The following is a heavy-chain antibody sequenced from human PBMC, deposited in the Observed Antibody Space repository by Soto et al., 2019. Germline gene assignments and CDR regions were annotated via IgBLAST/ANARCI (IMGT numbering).Heavy chain of an antibody. CDR2: IGLGSSTK. D-gene: IGHD5-18*01. CDR3: ASLDTARIQIAAY. CDR1: GFTFRNYG. Sequence: PGGSLRLSCAASGFTFRNYGMNWVRQAPGKGLEWVSYIGLGSSTKYYADSVEGRFTISRDNAKNSLYLQMNSLRAEDTAIYYCASLDTARIQIAAYWGQGIQVTVSS. V-gene: IGHV3-48*01. J-gene: IGHJ4*02.